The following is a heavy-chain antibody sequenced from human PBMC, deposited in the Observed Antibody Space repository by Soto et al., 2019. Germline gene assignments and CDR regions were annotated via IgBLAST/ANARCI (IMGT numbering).Heavy chain of an antibody. CDR3: ARSGYSFAWGY. V-gene: IGHV3-53*01. J-gene: IGHJ4*02. Sequence: EVQLVESGGGLIPPGGSLRLSCAASGFLVNSAYMTWVRQAPGQGLEWLSMINSDGSTLYAESVKGRFTISRDNSKNRRDIQMNSLRAEDTAMYYCARSGYSFAWGYWGQGTLVIVTS. CDR2: INSDGST. D-gene: IGHD5-18*01. CDR1: GFLVNSAY.